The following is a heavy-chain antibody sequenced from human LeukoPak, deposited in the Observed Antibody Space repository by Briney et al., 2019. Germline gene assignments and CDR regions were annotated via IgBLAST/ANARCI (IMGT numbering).Heavy chain of an antibody. CDR1: GFTLSTYA. J-gene: IGHJ1*01. V-gene: IGHV3-23*01. CDR2: ICASGGCT. Sequence: GGSLRLSCAVSGFTLSTYAMTWVRQAPGKGLEWVSAICASGGCTFYADSVKGRFTMSRDNSKNTLYLQMNSLRVEDTALYYCARLTDSSSQHWGQGTLVTVSS. D-gene: IGHD2-2*01. CDR3: ARLTDSSSQH.